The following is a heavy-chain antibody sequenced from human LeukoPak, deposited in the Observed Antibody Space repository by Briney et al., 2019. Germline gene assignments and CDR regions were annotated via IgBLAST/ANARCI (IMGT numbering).Heavy chain of an antibody. J-gene: IGHJ4*02. Sequence: GRSLRLSCAASGFTFSSYAMHWVRQAPGKGLEWVAVISYDGSNKYYADSVKGRFTISRDNSKNTLYLQMNSLRAEDTAVYYCARGYDSSGCSRYFDYWGQGTLVTVSS. V-gene: IGHV3-30-3*01. CDR1: GFTFSSYA. CDR3: ARGYDSSGCSRYFDY. CDR2: ISYDGSNK. D-gene: IGHD3-22*01.